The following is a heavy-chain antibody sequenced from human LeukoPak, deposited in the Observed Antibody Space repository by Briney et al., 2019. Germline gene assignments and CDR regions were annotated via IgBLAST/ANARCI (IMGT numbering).Heavy chain of an antibody. D-gene: IGHD4-17*01. V-gene: IGHV4-34*01. J-gene: IGHJ4*02. CDR1: GGSFSGYY. CDR2: INHSGST. Sequence: SETLSLTCAVYGGSFSGYYWSWIRQPPGKGLEWIGEINHSGSTNYNPSLKSRATISVDTSKNQFSLKLSSVTAADTAVYYCARVGEGGDYWGQGTLVTVSS. CDR3: ARVGEGGDY.